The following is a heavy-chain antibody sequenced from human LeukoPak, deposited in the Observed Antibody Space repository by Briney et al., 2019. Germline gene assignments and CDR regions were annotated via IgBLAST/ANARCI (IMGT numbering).Heavy chain of an antibody. Sequence: PGRSLRLSCAASGFIFSSYRMHWVRQAPGKGLEWVAVISFDGNNKYHADSVKGRFTISRDNSKNTLYLQMDSLRTEDTAVFYCARGQYDSGSSMDYWGQGTLVTVSS. V-gene: IGHV3-30*03. CDR3: ARGQYDSGSSMDY. CDR2: ISFDGNNK. CDR1: GFIFSSYR. D-gene: IGHD3-10*01. J-gene: IGHJ4*02.